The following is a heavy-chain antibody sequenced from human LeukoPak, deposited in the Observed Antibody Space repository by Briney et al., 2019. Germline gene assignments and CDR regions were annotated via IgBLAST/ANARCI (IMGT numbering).Heavy chain of an antibody. CDR2: IRDSGNGT. CDR3: AKWAYYDFWSGHYKSHFDS. CDR1: GFTFKNYA. Sequence: PGGSLRLSCVVSGFTFKNYAMSWVRQAPGKGLECVSGIRDSGNGTDYADSVKGRFTVSRDNSKNTLYLHMNTLSAEDTAVYYCAKWAYYDFWSGHYKSHFDSWGQGTLVTVSP. V-gene: IGHV3-23*01. J-gene: IGHJ4*02. D-gene: IGHD3-3*01.